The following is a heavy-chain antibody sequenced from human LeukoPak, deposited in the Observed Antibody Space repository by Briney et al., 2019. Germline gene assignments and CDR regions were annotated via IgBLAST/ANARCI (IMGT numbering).Heavy chain of an antibody. CDR3: ARVSCTNGVCYTNYYYYYGMDV. CDR2: ISSSSSYI. J-gene: IGHJ6*02. CDR1: GFIFSSYG. V-gene: IGHV3-21*01. D-gene: IGHD2-8*01. Sequence: PGGSLRLSCAASGFIFSSYGMHWVRQAPGKGLEWVSSISSSSSYIYYADSVKGRFTISRDNAKNSLYLQMNSLRAEDTAVYYCARVSCTNGVCYTNYYYYYGMDVWGQGTTVTVSS.